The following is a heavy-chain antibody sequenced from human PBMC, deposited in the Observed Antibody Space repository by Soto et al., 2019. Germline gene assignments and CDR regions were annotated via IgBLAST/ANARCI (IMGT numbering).Heavy chain of an antibody. Sequence: SETLSLTCAVYGGSFSGYYWSWIRQPPGKGLEWIGEINHSGSTNYNPSLKSRVTISVDTSKNQFSLKLSSVTAADTAVYYCARGPPCGGDCYSGFNYWGQGTLVTVSS. V-gene: IGHV4-34*01. CDR3: ARGPPCGGDCYSGFNY. D-gene: IGHD2-21*01. J-gene: IGHJ4*02. CDR1: GGSFSGYY. CDR2: INHSGST.